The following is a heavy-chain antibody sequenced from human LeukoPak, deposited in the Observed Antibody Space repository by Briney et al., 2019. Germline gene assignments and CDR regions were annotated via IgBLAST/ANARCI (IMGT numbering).Heavy chain of an antibody. CDR1: GGSISSYY. CDR2: IYYSGST. V-gene: IGHV4-59*08. Sequence: SETLSLTCTVSGGSISSYYWSWIRQPPGKGLEWIGYIYYSGSTNYNPSLKSRVTISVDTSKNQFSLKLSSVTAADTAVYYCARQSGRVAPDYWGQGTLVTVSS. CDR3: ARQSGRVAPDY. D-gene: IGHD3-10*01. J-gene: IGHJ4*02.